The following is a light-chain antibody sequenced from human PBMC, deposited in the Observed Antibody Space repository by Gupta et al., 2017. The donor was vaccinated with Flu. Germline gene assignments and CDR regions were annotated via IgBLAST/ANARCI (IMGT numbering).Light chain of an antibody. CDR2: AAS. CDR1: QSISTY. CDR3: QQSDRTPRT. J-gene: IGKJ1*01. V-gene: IGKV1-39*01. Sequence: DIQMTQSPSSLSASVGDRVTITCRASQSISTYLSWYQQKPGKAPKLLIYAASSLQSGVPSRFSGSGSGTDFTLTIGSLQPEDFATYYCQQSDRTPRTFGQGTKVEIK.